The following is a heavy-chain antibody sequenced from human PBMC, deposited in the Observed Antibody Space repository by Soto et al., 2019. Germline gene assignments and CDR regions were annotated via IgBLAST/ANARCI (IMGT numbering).Heavy chain of an antibody. V-gene: IGHV3-33*01. D-gene: IGHD3-9*01. CDR2: IWYDGSNK. CDR1: GFSFSLYG. Sequence: GGALRLSCAASGFSFSLYGMQWVRQVRCKGLEWVAVIWYDGSNKYYADSGKGRFTISRDNSKTTLYLQMNSLRAEDTAVYYCARSPYTTGYHYGMDVWGQGTTVTVSS. J-gene: IGHJ6*02. CDR3: ARSPYTTGYHYGMDV.